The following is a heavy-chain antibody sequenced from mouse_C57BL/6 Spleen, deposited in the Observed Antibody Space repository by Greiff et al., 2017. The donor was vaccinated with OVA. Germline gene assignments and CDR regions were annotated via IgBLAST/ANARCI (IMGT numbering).Heavy chain of an antibody. D-gene: IGHD2-5*01. V-gene: IGHV1-82*01. CDR2: IYPGDGDT. CDR3: ARAGSGYSNYLDY. Sequence: QVQLQQSGPELVKPGASVKISCKASGYAFSSSWMNWVKQRPGKGLEWIGRIYPGDGDTNYNGKFKGKATLTADKSSSTAYMQLSSLTSEDSAVYFCARAGSGYSNYLDYWGQGTTLTVSS. J-gene: IGHJ2*01. CDR1: GYAFSSSW.